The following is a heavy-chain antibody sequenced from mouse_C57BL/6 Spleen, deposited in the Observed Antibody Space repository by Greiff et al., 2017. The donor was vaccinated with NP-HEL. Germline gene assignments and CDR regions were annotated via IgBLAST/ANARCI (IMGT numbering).Heavy chain of an antibody. Sequence: EVHLVESGGGLVKPGGSLKLSCAASGFTFSSYAMSWVRQTPEKRLEWVATISDGGSYTYYPDNVKGRFTISRDNAKNNLYLQMSHLKSEDTAMYYCARGSSYGYFDYWGQGTTLTVSS. D-gene: IGHD1-1*01. CDR3: ARGSSYGYFDY. CDR1: GFTFSSYA. V-gene: IGHV5-4*01. J-gene: IGHJ2*01. CDR2: ISDGGSYT.